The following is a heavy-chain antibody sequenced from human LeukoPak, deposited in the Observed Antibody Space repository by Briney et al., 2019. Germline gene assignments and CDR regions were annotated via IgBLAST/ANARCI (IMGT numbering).Heavy chain of an antibody. D-gene: IGHD3-3*01. V-gene: IGHV3-23*01. CDR3: AKDYMGITIFSVVIIDPPDYYYMDV. CDR1: GFTFSSYA. Sequence: GGSLRLSCAASGFTFSSYAMSWVRQAPGKGLEWVSAISGSGGSTYYADSVKGRFTISRDNSKNTLYLQMNSLRAEDTAVYYCAKDYMGITIFSVVIIDPPDYYYMDVWGKGTTVTVSS. CDR2: ISGSGGST. J-gene: IGHJ6*03.